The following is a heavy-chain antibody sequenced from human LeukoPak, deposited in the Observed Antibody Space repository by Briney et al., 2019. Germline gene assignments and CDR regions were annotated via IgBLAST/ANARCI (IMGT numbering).Heavy chain of an antibody. Sequence: SETLSLTCTVSGGSISSGGYYWSWIRQHPGKGLEWIGYIYYSGSTYYNPSLKSRVTISVDTSKNQFSLKLSSVTAADTAVYYCARVPYYDILTGANTDAFDIWGQGTMVTVSS. CDR2: IYYSGST. J-gene: IGHJ3*02. D-gene: IGHD3-9*01. CDR1: GGSISSGGYY. CDR3: ARVPYYDILTGANTDAFDI. V-gene: IGHV4-31*03.